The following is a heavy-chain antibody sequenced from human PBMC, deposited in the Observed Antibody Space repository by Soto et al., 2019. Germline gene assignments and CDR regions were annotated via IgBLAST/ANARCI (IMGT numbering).Heavy chain of an antibody. Sequence: ASVKVSCKASGYTFTTYGLSWVRQAPGQGLEGMGWISAYNGNTNYAQNFLGRVTMTTDTSTNTAYMELRSLRSDDTALYYCARDVSGSTGWYSYFNYWGQGTLVTVSS. CDR1: GYTFTTYG. D-gene: IGHD6-19*01. V-gene: IGHV1-18*01. CDR3: ARDVSGSTGWYSYFNY. CDR2: ISAYNGNT. J-gene: IGHJ4*02.